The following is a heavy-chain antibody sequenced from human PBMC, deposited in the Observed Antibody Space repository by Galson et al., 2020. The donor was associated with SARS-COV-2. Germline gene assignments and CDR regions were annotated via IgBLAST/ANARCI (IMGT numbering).Heavy chain of an antibody. CDR2: ISYDGSNK. CDR3: AKDGRGYSYGSLRWDYYYYGMDV. D-gene: IGHD5-18*01. CDR1: GFTFSSYG. V-gene: IGHV3-30*18. J-gene: IGHJ6*02. Sequence: GGSLRLSCAASGFTFSSYGMHWVRQAPGKGLEWVAVISYDGSNKYYADSVKGRFTISRDNSKNTLYLQMNSLRAEDTAVYYCAKDGRGYSYGSLRWDYYYYGMDVWGQGTTVTVSS.